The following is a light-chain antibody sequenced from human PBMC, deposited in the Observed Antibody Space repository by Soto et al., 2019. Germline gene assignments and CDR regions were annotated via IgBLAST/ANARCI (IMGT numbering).Light chain of an antibody. CDR1: QSVSRNY. V-gene: IGKV3-20*01. CDR2: GAS. J-gene: IGKJ1*01. CDR3: QHYGSSLWT. Sequence: EIVLTQSPGTLSLSPGERATLSCRTSQSVSRNYLAWYQQKPGQAPRLVIYGASSRATGIPDRFSGSGSGTDFTLTISRLEPEDFAVYYCQHYGSSLWTFGQGTKVEIK.